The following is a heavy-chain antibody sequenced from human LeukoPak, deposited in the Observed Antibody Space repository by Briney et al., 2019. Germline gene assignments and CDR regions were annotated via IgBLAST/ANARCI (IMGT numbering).Heavy chain of an antibody. CDR1: GGSFSGYY. J-gene: IGHJ4*02. Sequence: SETLSLTCAVYGGSFSGYYWSWIRQPPGKGLEWIGEINHSGSTNYNPSLKSRVTISVDTSKNQCSLKLSSVTAADTAVYYCARLTHRAYYYGSGSYYKVFDYWGQGTLVTVSS. CDR2: INHSGST. CDR3: ARLTHRAYYYGSGSYYKVFDY. V-gene: IGHV4-34*01. D-gene: IGHD3-10*01.